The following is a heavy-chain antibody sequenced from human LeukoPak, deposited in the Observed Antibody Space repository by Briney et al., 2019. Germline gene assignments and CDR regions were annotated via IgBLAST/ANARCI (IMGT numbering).Heavy chain of an antibody. CDR3: ARPENYDFWSGPYYYYGMDV. V-gene: IGHV3-23*01. Sequence: GGSLRLSCAASGFTFSSYAMSWVRQAPGKGLEWVSAISGSGGSTYYADSVRGRFTISRDNSKNTLYLQMNSLRAEDTAVYYCARPENYDFWSGPYYYYGMDVWGQGTTVTVSS. J-gene: IGHJ6*02. CDR2: ISGSGGST. D-gene: IGHD3-3*01. CDR1: GFTFSSYA.